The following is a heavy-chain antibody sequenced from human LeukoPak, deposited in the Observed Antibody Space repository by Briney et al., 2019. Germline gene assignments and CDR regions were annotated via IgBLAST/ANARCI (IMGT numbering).Heavy chain of an antibody. CDR2: IIPIFGTA. CDR1: GGTFSSYA. CDR3: ARDRDSTYDL. J-gene: IGHJ2*01. V-gene: IGHV1-69*05. D-gene: IGHD3-10*01. Sequence: GASVKVSCKASGGTFSSYAISWVRQAPGQGLEWMGGIIPIFGTANYAQKFQGRVTITTDESTSTAYMELSSLRSEDTAVYYCARDRDSTYDLWGRGTLVTVSS.